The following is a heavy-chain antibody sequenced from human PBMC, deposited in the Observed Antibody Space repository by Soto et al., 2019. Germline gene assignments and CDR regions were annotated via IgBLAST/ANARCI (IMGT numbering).Heavy chain of an antibody. V-gene: IGHV4-59*04. CDR3: ASISYYDFWSGYYSY. CDR2: IYYSGST. J-gene: IGHJ4*02. Sequence: SETLSLTCTVSGGSIINHYWSWIRQPPGKGLEWIGYIYYSGSTYYNPSLKSRVTISVDTSKNQFSLKLSSVTAADTAVYYCASISYYDFWSGYYSYWGQGTLVTVSS. D-gene: IGHD3-3*01. CDR1: GGSIINHY.